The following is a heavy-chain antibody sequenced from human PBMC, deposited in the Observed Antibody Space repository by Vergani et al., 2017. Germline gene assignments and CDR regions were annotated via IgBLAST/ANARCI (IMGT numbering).Heavy chain of an antibody. CDR1: GGSLSGYY. V-gene: IGHV4-34*01. D-gene: IGHD2-8*01. CDR3: ARGGVSDY. Sequence: QVQLQQWGAGLLKPSETLSLTCAVYGGSLSGYYWSWIRQPPGKGLEWIGEINHSGSTNYNPSLKSRVTISVDTSKNQFSLKLSSVTAADTAVYYCARGGVSDYWGQGTLVTVSS. J-gene: IGHJ4*02. CDR2: INHSGST.